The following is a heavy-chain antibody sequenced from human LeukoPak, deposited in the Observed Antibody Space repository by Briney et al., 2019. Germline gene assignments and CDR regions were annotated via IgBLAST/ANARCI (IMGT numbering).Heavy chain of an antibody. Sequence: GGSLRLSCAASEFTFSGYVMAWVRQTPGKGLEWVSGISDSGAGTYYADSVKGRFTISRDNSKNTLYLQMNSLRAEDAAVYYCAKDRHNWGLDYWGQGTLVTVSS. D-gene: IGHD7-27*01. V-gene: IGHV3-23*01. CDR3: AKDRHNWGLDY. CDR1: EFTFSGYV. CDR2: ISDSGAGT. J-gene: IGHJ4*02.